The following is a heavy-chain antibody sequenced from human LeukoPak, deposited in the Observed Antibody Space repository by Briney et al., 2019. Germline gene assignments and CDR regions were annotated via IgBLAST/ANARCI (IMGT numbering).Heavy chain of an antibody. D-gene: IGHD3-10*01. V-gene: IGHV3-21*01. CDR2: ISSGSSYI. CDR1: GFTFSSYW. CDR3: ARGTFGELYFDY. J-gene: IGHJ4*02. Sequence: GGSLRLSCAASGFTFSSYWMSWVRQAPGKGLEWVSSISSGSSYIYYADSVKGRFTISRDNAKNSLYLQMNSLRAEDTAVYYCARGTFGELYFDYWGQGTLVTVSS.